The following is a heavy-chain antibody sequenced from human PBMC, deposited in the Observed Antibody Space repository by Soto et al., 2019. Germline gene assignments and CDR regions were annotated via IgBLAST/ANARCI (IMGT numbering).Heavy chain of an antibody. CDR2: IYYSGDT. Sequence: QLQLQESGPGLVKPSETLSLTCTVSGGSTRSSNYYWAWVRQPPGKGLEWIANIYYSGDTSFHPSLRNRLTVSVDTSKNQFSLKLSSLTAADTAMYYCASLQVPGNFDYWGQGTLVTVSS. CDR1: GGSTRSSNYY. J-gene: IGHJ4*02. V-gene: IGHV4-39*01. CDR3: ASLQVPGNFDY. D-gene: IGHD6-13*01.